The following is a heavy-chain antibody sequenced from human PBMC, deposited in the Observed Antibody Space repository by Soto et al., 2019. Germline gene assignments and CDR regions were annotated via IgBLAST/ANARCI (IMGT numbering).Heavy chain of an antibody. CDR2: IWYDGSNK. CDR1: GFTFSSYG. CDR3: AKDGLYDSSGYYWGYYFDY. V-gene: IGHV3-33*06. Sequence: GGSLRLSCAASGFTFSSYGMHWVRQAPGKGLEWVAVIWYDGSNKYYADSVKGRFTISRDNSKNTLYLQMNSLRAEDTAVYYCAKDGLYDSSGYYWGYYFDYWGQGTLVTVSS. J-gene: IGHJ4*02. D-gene: IGHD3-22*01.